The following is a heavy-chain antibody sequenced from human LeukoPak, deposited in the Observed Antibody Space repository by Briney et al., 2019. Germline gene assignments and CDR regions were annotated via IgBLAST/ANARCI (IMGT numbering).Heavy chain of an antibody. CDR2: IDPSDSYT. Sequence: GESLKISCKGSGYSFTSYWISWVRQMPGKGLQWMGRIDPSDSYTNYSPSFQGHVTISADKSISPAYLQWSSLKASDSAMYYCARYEGGGDSCYNGHGFDIWGQGTMVSVSS. J-gene: IGHJ3*02. D-gene: IGHD5-12*01. CDR3: ARYEGGGDSCYNGHGFDI. CDR1: GYSFTSYW. V-gene: IGHV5-10-1*01.